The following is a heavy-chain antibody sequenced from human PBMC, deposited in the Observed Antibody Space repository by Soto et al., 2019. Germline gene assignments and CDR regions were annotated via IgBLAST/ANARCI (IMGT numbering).Heavy chain of an antibody. J-gene: IGHJ4*02. V-gene: IGHV3-7*01. CDR1: GFTFTNYR. CDR3: ARSYGTGFLSGY. Sequence: EVHLVESGGGLVRPGESLRLSCAASGFTFTNYRMSWLRQAPGKGLEWVANIKQDGSETRYVDSVNGRFTISRANAKNSLFLQMHSLRAEDTAIYYCARSYGTGFLSGYWGQGTLVTVST. CDR2: IKQDGSET. D-gene: IGHD3-10*01.